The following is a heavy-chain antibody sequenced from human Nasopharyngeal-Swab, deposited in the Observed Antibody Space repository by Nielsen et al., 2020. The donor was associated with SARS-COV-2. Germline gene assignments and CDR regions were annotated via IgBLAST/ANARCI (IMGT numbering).Heavy chain of an antibody. D-gene: IGHD3-10*01. V-gene: IGHV3-74*01. CDR2: INSDGSST. J-gene: IGHJ3*02. Sequence: GGSLRLSCAASGFTFSSYWMHWVRQAPGKGLVWVSRINSDGSSTSYADSVKGRFTISRDNAKNTLYLQMNSLRAEDTAVYYCASLATYYGSGSPDAFDIWGQGTMVTVSS. CDR1: GFTFSSYW. CDR3: ASLATYYGSGSPDAFDI.